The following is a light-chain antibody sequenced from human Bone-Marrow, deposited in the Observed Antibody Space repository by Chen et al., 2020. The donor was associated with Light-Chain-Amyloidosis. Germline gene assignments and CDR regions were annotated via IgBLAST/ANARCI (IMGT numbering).Light chain of an antibody. CDR3: QTWGAGIQV. CDR1: SEHTVYS. V-gene: IGLV4-69*01. Sequence: QLVVTQSPSASASLGASVKLTCTLSSEHTVYSIAWHQQQPGKGPRFLMKLNSDGSHIQGDGIPDRFSGSSFGAERYLTISSLQSEDDADYYCQTWGAGIQVFGGGTKLTVL. J-gene: IGLJ3*02. CDR2: LNSDGSH.